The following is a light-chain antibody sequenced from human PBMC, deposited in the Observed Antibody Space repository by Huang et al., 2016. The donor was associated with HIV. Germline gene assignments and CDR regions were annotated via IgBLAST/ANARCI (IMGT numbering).Light chain of an antibody. Sequence: EIVLTQSPGTLSLSPGERATLSCRARQSVNNNFVAWYQQKPGQAPRLFIYGASSRATGVPDRFSGSGSGTDFTLTISRLEPEDFAVYYCHQYGDSRGTFGQGTKVEIK. CDR2: GAS. V-gene: IGKV3-20*01. CDR1: QSVNNNF. CDR3: HQYGDSRGT. J-gene: IGKJ1*01.